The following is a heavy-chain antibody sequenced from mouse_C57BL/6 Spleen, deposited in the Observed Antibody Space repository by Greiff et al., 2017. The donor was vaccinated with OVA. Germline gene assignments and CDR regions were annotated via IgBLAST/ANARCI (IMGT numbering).Heavy chain of an antibody. CDR1: GFTFSSYA. V-gene: IGHV5-4*03. Sequence: EVKVEESGGGLVKPGGSLKLSCAASGFTFSSYAMSWVRQTPEKRLEWVATISDGGSYTYYPDNVKGRFTISRDNAKNNLYLQMSHLKSEDTAMYYCARGTTVVASYYFDYWGQGTTLTVSS. D-gene: IGHD1-1*01. CDR2: ISDGGSYT. CDR3: ARGTTVVASYYFDY. J-gene: IGHJ2*01.